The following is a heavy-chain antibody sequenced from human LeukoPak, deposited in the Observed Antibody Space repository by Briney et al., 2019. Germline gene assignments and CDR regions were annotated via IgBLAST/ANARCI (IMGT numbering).Heavy chain of an antibody. D-gene: IGHD3-22*01. J-gene: IGHJ4*02. Sequence: ASVKVSCKASGYTFTSYGISWVRQAPGQGLEWMGWISAYNGNTNYAQKLQGRVTMTTDTSTSTAYMELRSLRSDDTAVYYCARAVYYYDSSGYYYTGGFDYWGQGTLVTVSS. CDR2: ISAYNGNT. CDR1: GYTFTSYG. CDR3: ARAVYYYDSSGYYYTGGFDY. V-gene: IGHV1-18*01.